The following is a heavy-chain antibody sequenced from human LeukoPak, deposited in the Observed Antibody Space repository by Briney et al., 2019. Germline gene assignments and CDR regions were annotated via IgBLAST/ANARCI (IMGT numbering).Heavy chain of an antibody. V-gene: IGHV3-23*01. CDR3: AKGSGRPNWFDP. J-gene: IGHJ5*02. Sequence: GGSLRLSCAASGFTFTSYAMSWVRQAPGKGLEWVSAISGSSGGTTYYAGSVKGRFTISRDNSKNTLYLQMNSLRAEDTAVYYCAKGSGRPNWFDPWGQGTLVTVSS. D-gene: IGHD3-10*01. CDR2: ISGSSGGTT. CDR1: GFTFTSYA.